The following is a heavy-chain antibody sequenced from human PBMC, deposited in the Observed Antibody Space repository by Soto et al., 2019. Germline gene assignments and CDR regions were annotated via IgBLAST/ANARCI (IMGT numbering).Heavy chain of an antibody. CDR1: GYTLTSYN. D-gene: IGHD2-15*01. CDR2: INPSGGTT. Sequence: ASVEVTCKASGYTLTSYNVRWVRQAPGQGLEWMAIINPSGGTTYYVQKFEGRVTLTTDTSTSTVYMELSSLRSDDTAVYYCARVRGGGSEYFFDYWGQGTLVTVSS. J-gene: IGHJ4*02. CDR3: ARVRGGGSEYFFDY. V-gene: IGHV1-46*01.